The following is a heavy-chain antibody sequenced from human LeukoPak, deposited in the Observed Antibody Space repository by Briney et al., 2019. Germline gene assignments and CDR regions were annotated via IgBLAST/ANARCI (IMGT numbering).Heavy chain of an antibody. CDR1: GFSVSNNY. Sequence: GGSLRLSCAASGFSVSNNYVRWVRQPPEKGLEWVSVIYADGQTYYADSVRGRFTISRDNSKNTVYLQMSSLRAEDAAVYYCAREGIRHTGTWTFDYWGQGTLVTVSS. D-gene: IGHD2-8*02. CDR3: AREGIRHTGTWTFDY. V-gene: IGHV3-53*01. CDR2: IYADGQT. J-gene: IGHJ4*02.